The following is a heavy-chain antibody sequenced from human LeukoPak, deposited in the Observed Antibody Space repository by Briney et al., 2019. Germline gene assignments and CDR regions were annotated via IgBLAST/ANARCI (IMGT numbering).Heavy chain of an antibody. J-gene: IGHJ5*02. D-gene: IGHD1-26*01. CDR1: GGSISSYY. CDR2: IYYSGST. Sequence: SETLSLTCTVSGGSISSYYWSWIRQPPGKGLEWIGYIYYSGSTNYNPSLKSRVTISVDTSKNQFSLKLSSVTAADTAVYYCARLEGGSQGEDWFDPWGQGTLVTVSS. V-gene: IGHV4-59*08. CDR3: ARLEGGSQGEDWFDP.